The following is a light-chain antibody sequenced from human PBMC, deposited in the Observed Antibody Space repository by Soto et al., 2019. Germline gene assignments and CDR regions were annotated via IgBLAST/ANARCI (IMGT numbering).Light chain of an antibody. CDR2: GAS. V-gene: IGKV3-15*01. CDR1: QSVSSK. Sequence: EIVMTQSPDTLSVSPGERATLSCRASQSVSSKLAWYRQRPGQAPRLLIYGASTRATDVPDRISGSGSGTEFTLTISSLQSEDFAVYYCQQYNGWPLTFGGGTKVEIK. CDR3: QQYNGWPLT. J-gene: IGKJ4*01.